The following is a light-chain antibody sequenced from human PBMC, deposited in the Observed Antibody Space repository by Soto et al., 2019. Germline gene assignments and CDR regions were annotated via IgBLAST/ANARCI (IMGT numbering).Light chain of an antibody. Sequence: QSVLTQPPSVSGAPGQRVTISCTGSSSNIGAGFDVHWYHQIAGTAPKLLIYGNSNRPSGVPDRFSGSKSGTSASLAITGLQTEDEADYYCQSYDNRLGGSRVFGGGTKVTVL. CDR1: SSNIGAGFD. J-gene: IGLJ3*02. CDR2: GNS. CDR3: QSYDNRLGGSRV. V-gene: IGLV1-40*01.